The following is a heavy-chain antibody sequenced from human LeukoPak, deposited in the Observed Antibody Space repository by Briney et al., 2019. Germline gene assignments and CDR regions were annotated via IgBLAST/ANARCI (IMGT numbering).Heavy chain of an antibody. CDR1: GFTFSKYG. J-gene: IGHJ4*02. D-gene: IGHD1-1*01. V-gene: IGHV3-33*01. CDR2: IWFDGSNK. CDR3: ARANETFSDY. Sequence: PGRSLRLSCAASGFTFSKYGMHWVRQAPGKGLEWVAVIWFDGSNKFYADSVKGRFTISKDNSKNMLYLQMNSLRAEDTAVYYCARANETFSDYWGQGTLVTVSS.